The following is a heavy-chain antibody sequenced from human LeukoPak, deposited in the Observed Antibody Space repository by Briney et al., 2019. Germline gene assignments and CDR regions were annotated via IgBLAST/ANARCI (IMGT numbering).Heavy chain of an antibody. Sequence: PGGSLKLSCAASGFSFSGPGVQWVRQASGKGLEWVGRIRSKTNSYATAYAASVKGRFTISRADSRNTAYLQMNSLRAEDTAVYYCTVIVGLPTWGQGTLVTVSS. J-gene: IGHJ5*02. V-gene: IGHV3-73*01. CDR2: IRSKTNSYAT. CDR3: TVIVGLPT. CDR1: GFSFSGPG. D-gene: IGHD3-22*01.